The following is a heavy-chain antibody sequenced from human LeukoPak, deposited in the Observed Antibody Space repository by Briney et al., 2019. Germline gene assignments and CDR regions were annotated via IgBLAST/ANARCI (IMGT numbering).Heavy chain of an antibody. CDR2: ISYDGSNK. CDR1: GFTFSSYG. CDR3: AKGSPARTRYCSSTSCHYNWFDP. V-gene: IGHV3-30*18. D-gene: IGHD2-2*01. Sequence: GGSLRLSCAASGFTFSSYGMHWVRQAPGKGLEWVAVISYDGSNKYYADSVKGRFTISRDNSKNTLYLQMNSLRAEDTAVYYCAKGSPARTRYCSSTSCHYNWFDPWGQGTLVTVSS. J-gene: IGHJ5*02.